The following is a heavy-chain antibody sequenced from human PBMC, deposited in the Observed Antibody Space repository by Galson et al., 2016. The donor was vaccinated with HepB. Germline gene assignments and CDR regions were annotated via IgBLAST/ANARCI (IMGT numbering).Heavy chain of an antibody. D-gene: IGHD6-13*01. Sequence: CAISGDSVSSISATWNWIRQSPSRRLEWLGRTFYRSKWYKDYAASVESRITVNADTSRNQFTLQLNSVTPEDEALYFCARATSSSWYVLDYWGQGTLVAVSS. CDR1: GDSVSSISAT. J-gene: IGHJ4*02. CDR3: ARATSSSWYVLDY. V-gene: IGHV6-1*01. CDR2: TFYRSKWYK.